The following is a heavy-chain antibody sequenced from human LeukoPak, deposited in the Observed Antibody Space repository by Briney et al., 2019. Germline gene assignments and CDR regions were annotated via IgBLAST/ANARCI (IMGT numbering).Heavy chain of an antibody. J-gene: IGHJ3*02. D-gene: IGHD5-24*01. Sequence: PGGSLRLSCAASGFTFTNFAMTWVRQAPGEGLEWMGIIYPGDSEIRYSPSFQGQVSISADKSITTAYLQWGSLKASDTAMYYCTRSPRDGYNDAFGIWGQGTMVTVFS. CDR2: IYPGDSEI. CDR3: TRSPRDGYNDAFGI. V-gene: IGHV5-51*01. CDR1: GFTFTNFA.